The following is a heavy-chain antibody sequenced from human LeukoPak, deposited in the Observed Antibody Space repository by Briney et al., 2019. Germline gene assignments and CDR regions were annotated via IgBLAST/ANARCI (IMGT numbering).Heavy chain of an antibody. D-gene: IGHD2-21*02. J-gene: IGHJ3*02. CDR1: GGSISSSNW. CDR2: IYHSGST. Sequence: SETLSLTCAVSGGSISSSNWWSWVRQPPGKGLEGIGEIYHSGSTNYNPSLKSRVTIAIDKSKNQFSLKLTSVTAQDTPVSYCARDCGGDCYYSKADAFDIWGQGTMVTVSS. V-gene: IGHV4-4*02. CDR3: ARDCGGDCYYSKADAFDI.